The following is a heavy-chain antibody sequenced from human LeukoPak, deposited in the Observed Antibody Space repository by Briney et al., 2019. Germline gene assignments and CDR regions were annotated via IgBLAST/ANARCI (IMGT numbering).Heavy chain of an antibody. CDR1: GFTFSSYA. V-gene: IGHV3-23*01. CDR2: ISGSGGST. J-gene: IGHJ4*02. Sequence: GGSLRLSCAASGFTFSSYAMSWVRQAPGKGLEWVSAISGSGGSTYYADSVKGRFTISRDNSKNTLYLQMNSLRAEDTAVYYCAKESVYDSSGYYYDPRPYFDYWGQGTLVTVSS. D-gene: IGHD3-22*01. CDR3: AKESVYDSSGYYYDPRPYFDY.